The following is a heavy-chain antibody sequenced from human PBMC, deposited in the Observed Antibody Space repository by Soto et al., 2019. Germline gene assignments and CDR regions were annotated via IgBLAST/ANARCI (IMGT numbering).Heavy chain of an antibody. D-gene: IGHD3-9*01. CDR1: RFTFSDSA. V-gene: IGHV3-23*01. CDR3: AKDLRYFDWPNWFDP. Sequence: VGPLTLSCTSPRFTFSDSAFSYLRHASGKGLEWVSAISGRGGRTYYADSVKGRFTISRDNSKNTLYLQMNSLRAEDTAVYYCAKDLRYFDWPNWFDPWGQGTLVTVSS. J-gene: IGHJ5*02. CDR2: ISGRGGRT.